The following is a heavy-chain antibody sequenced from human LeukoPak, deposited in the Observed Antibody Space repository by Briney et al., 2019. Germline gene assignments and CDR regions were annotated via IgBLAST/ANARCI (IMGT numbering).Heavy chain of an antibody. V-gene: IGHV3-30-3*01. CDR2: ISYDGSNK. Sequence: PGGSLRLSCAASGFTFSSYAMHWVRQAPGKGLEWVAVISYDGSNKYYADSVKGRFTISRDNAKNSLYLQMNSLRAEDTAVYYCARDYSYGFLNWGQGTLVTVSS. CDR1: GFTFSSYA. CDR3: ARDYSYGFLN. D-gene: IGHD5-18*01. J-gene: IGHJ4*02.